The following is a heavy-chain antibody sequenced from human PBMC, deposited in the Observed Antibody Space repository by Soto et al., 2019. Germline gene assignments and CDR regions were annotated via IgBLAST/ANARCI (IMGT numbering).Heavy chain of an antibody. J-gene: IGHJ4*02. CDR3: AKLLSALLGTDY. CDR1: GFTFSSYA. V-gene: IGHV3-23*01. Sequence: EVQLLESGGGLVQPGGSLRLSCAASGFTFSSYAMSWVRQAPGKGLEWVSAISGSGGSTYYADSVKGRFTISRDNSKNTLYLQMNSRRAEDTAVYYCAKLLSALLGTDYWGQGTLVTVSS. D-gene: IGHD3-10*01. CDR2: ISGSGGST.